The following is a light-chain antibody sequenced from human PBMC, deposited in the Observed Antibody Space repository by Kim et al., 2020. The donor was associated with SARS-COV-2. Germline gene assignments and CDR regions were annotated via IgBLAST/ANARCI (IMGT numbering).Light chain of an antibody. J-gene: IGKJ5*01. Sequence: PGERATHSCRASQSVSSYLAWYQQKPGQAPRLLIYDASNRATGIPARFSGSGSGTDFTLTISSLEPEDFAVYYCQQRSNWPPITFGQGTRLEIK. CDR2: DAS. V-gene: IGKV3-11*01. CDR1: QSVSSY. CDR3: QQRSNWPPIT.